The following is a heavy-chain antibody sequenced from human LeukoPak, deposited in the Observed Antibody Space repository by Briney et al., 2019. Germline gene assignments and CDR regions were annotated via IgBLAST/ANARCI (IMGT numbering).Heavy chain of an antibody. J-gene: IGHJ4*02. CDR1: GGSFSGYY. Sequence: PSETLSLTCAVYGGSFSGYYWSWIRQPPGKGLGWIGEINHSGSTNYNPSLKSRVTISVDTSKNQFSLKLSSVTAADTAVYYCARDSGIQQARPLIDYWGQGTLVTVSS. V-gene: IGHV4-34*01. CDR2: INHSGST. CDR3: ARDSGIQQARPLIDY. D-gene: IGHD5-18*01.